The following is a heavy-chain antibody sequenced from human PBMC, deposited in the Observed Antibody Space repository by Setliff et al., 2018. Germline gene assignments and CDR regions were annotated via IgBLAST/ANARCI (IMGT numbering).Heavy chain of an antibody. Sequence: TLSLTCTVSGGSISSYYWSWIRQPPGKGLEWIGYIYYSGSTNYNPSLKSRVTISVDTSKNQFSLKLSSVTAADTAVYYCARAYNFWSGYYDYWGQGTLVTVSS. D-gene: IGHD3-3*01. V-gene: IGHV4-59*01. CDR1: GGSISSYY. J-gene: IGHJ4*02. CDR3: ARAYNFWSGYYDY. CDR2: IYYSGST.